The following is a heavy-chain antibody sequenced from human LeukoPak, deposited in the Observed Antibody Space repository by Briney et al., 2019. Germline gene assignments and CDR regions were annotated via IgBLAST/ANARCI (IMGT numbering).Heavy chain of an antibody. CDR2: ISAYNGNT. J-gene: IGHJ3*02. Sequence: GASVKVSCKASGYTFTSYGVSWVRQAPGQGLEWMGWISAYNGNTDYAQRLQGRVSMTTDTSTNTAYMELRSLRSDDTAVYYCARENIRWPLAFDIWGQGTMVTVSS. V-gene: IGHV1-18*01. CDR1: GYTFTSYG. CDR3: ARENIRWPLAFDI. D-gene: IGHD5-24*01.